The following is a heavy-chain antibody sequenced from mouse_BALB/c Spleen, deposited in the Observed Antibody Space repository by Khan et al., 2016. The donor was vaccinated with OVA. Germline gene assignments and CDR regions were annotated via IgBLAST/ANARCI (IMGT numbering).Heavy chain of an antibody. D-gene: IGHD2-10*01. Sequence: VQLQESGPGLVAPSQSLSITCTVSGFSLTGYGVNWVRQPPGKGLEWLGMIWGDGRTDYNSALKSRLNLNKDNSKSQVFLKMNSLQKDDTARYYCARAYYGNYREAMDYWGQGTSVTVSS. CDR1: GFSLTGYG. CDR3: ARAYYGNYREAMDY. V-gene: IGHV2-6-7*01. J-gene: IGHJ4*01. CDR2: IWGDGRT.